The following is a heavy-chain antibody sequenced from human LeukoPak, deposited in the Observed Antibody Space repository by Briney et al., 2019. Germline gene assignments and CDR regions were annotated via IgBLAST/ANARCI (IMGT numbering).Heavy chain of an antibody. Sequence: GGPLRLSCAASGFTFSNYWMHWVRQAPGKGLVWVSRFNSDGITTSYADSVKGRFTISRDNAKNTLYLQMSSLRAEDTAVYYCARGRYYLDSWGQGTLVTVSS. CDR1: GFTFSNYW. J-gene: IGHJ4*02. V-gene: IGHV3-74*01. CDR3: ARGRYYLDS. CDR2: FNSDGITT.